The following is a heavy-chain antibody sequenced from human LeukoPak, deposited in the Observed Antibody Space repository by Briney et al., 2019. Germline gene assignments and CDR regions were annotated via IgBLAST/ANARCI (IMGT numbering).Heavy chain of an antibody. CDR3: ARTSVGVVTHFGFDY. V-gene: IGHV1-18*01. D-gene: IGHD4-23*01. CDR1: GYTFASYG. Sequence: ASVKVSCKASGYTFASYGISWVRQAPGQGLEWMGWISAYNGSTNYAQKLQGRVTMTTDTSTSTAYMELRSLRSDDTAVYYCARTSVGVVTHFGFDYWGQGTLVTVSS. CDR2: ISAYNGST. J-gene: IGHJ4*02.